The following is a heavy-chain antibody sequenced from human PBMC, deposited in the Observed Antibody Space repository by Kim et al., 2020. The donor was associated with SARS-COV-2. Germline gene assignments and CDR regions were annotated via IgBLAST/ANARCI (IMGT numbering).Heavy chain of an antibody. CDR1: GFTVGNNY. CDR2: IYSGGST. Sequence: GSLRLSCAASGFTVGNNYMRWVRQAPGKGLEWVSLIYSGGSTYYADSVKGRFTISRDSSKNTLYLQMNSLRVEDTAVYYCANSAAYWGQGTLVTVSS. D-gene: IGHD2-15*01. J-gene: IGHJ4*02. V-gene: IGHV3-53*01. CDR3: ANSAAY.